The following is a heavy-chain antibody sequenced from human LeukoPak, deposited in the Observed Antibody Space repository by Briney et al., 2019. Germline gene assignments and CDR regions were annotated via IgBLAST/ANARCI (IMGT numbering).Heavy chain of an antibody. J-gene: IGHJ4*02. Sequence: QPGGSLRLSCVTSGFTFSSYGMHWVRQVPGKGLEWVAVISYDAKSNDHVDSVKGRFTISRDNSKNTLYLQMNSLKTEDTAVYYCTTDVEWLYYFDYWGQGTLVTVSS. CDR2: ISYDAKSN. CDR3: TTDVEWLYYFDY. D-gene: IGHD6-19*01. V-gene: IGHV3-30*03. CDR1: GFTFSSYG.